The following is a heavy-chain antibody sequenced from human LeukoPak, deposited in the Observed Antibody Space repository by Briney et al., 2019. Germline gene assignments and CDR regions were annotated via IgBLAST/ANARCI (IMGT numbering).Heavy chain of an antibody. Sequence: PSETLSLTCTISGYSLSSGYYWGWIRQPPGKGLEWIGSIYSSGNTYYNPSLKSRVTLSVDRYKNQFSLKLSSVTAADTAEYYCARGSGGDGSGSLWGRGTLVTVSS. V-gene: IGHV4-38-2*02. CDR3: ARGSGGDGSGSL. D-gene: IGHD3-10*01. CDR2: IYSSGNT. J-gene: IGHJ4*02. CDR1: GYSLSSGYY.